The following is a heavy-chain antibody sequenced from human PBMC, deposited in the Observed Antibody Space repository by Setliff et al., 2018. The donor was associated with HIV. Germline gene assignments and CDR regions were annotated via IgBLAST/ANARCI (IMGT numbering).Heavy chain of an antibody. CDR1: GFTFSNVW. Sequence: GGSLRLSCAGSGFTFSNVWMSWVRRVPGKGLEWIGLIRNKNDGGTTEHAAPMKGRFTISRDDTKNTLYLQVDSLDTEDSAIYYCATYNTKAAFAAWGQGTRVTVSS. CDR2: IRNKNDGGTT. CDR3: ATYNTKAAFAA. V-gene: IGHV3-15*01. J-gene: IGHJ3*01. D-gene: IGHD1-1*01.